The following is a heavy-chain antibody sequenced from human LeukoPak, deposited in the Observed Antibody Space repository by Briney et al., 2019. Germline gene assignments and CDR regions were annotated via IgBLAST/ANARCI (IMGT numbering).Heavy chain of an antibody. CDR2: INPNSGGT. Sequence: ASVKVSCKASGYTFTGYYMHWVRQAPGQGLEWMGWINPNSGGTNYAQKFQGRVTMTRDTSISTAYMELSRLRSDDTAVYYCARGAFTMVRGVIITPGLGAFDIWGQGTMVTVSS. V-gene: IGHV1-2*02. J-gene: IGHJ3*02. D-gene: IGHD3-10*01. CDR3: ARGAFTMVRGVIITPGLGAFDI. CDR1: GYTFTGYY.